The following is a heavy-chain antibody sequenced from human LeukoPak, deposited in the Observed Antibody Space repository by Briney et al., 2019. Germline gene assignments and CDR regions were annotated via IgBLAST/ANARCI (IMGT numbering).Heavy chain of an antibody. D-gene: IGHD3-10*01. CDR2: IKQDESEK. CDR1: DFTFSNCW. J-gene: IGHJ4*02. V-gene: IGHV3-7*04. Sequence: PGGSLRLSCAASDFTFSNCWMTWVSQAPGKGLEWVANIKQDESEKYYVDSVKGRFTISRDNAKNSLYLQMNSLRAEDTAVYYCARYYGSGKYDSWGQGTLVTVSS. CDR3: ARYYGSGKYDS.